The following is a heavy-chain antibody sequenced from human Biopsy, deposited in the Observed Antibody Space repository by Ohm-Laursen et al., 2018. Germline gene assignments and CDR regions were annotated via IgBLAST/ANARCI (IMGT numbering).Heavy chain of an antibody. CDR3: ARDSGILNYGNFKYYHYYGMDV. V-gene: IGHV4-59*02. Sequence: TLSLTCTVSGDSVTKYYWSWIRQPPGKGLEWIGHIYYSVMTNYNPSLQSRVSISVDTSRNQVSLTLSSVAAADTAVYYCARDSGILNYGNFKYYHYYGMDVWGQGTKVTVSS. CDR1: GDSVTKYY. J-gene: IGHJ6*02. CDR2: IYYSVMT. D-gene: IGHD4-11*01.